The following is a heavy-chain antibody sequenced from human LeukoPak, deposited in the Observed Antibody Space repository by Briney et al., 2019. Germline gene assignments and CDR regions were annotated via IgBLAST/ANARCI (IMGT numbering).Heavy chain of an antibody. D-gene: IGHD3-10*01. J-gene: IGHJ6*02. CDR3: AGTEVRGRIYYYYGMDV. CDR1: GFTFSSYG. Sequence: GRSLRLSCAASGFTFSSYGMRWVRQAPGKGLEWVAVISYDGSNKYYADSVKGRFTISRDNSKNTLYLQMNSLRAEDTAVYYCAGTEVRGRIYYYYGMDVWGQGTTVTVSS. V-gene: IGHV3-30*03. CDR2: ISYDGSNK.